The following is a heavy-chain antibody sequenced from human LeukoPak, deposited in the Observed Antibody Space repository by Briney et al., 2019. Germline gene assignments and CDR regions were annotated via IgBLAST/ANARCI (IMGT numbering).Heavy chain of an antibody. Sequence: SETLSLTCTVSGGSINNYYWSWIRQPPGKGLEWIGDIYYSGSTNYNPSLKSRVTISVDTSKNQVSLKLSSVTAADTAVYYCARHSSSWFGPQDYWGQGTLVTVSS. CDR2: IYYSGST. V-gene: IGHV4-59*01. CDR1: GGSINNYY. J-gene: IGHJ4*02. D-gene: IGHD6-13*01. CDR3: ARHSSSWFGPQDY.